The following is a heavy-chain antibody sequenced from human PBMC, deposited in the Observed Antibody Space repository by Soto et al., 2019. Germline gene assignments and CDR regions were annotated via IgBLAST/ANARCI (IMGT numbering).Heavy chain of an antibody. CDR3: ARAQYGDYGYGMAV. V-gene: IGHV4-59*01. J-gene: IGHJ6*01. CDR2: IYYSGST. D-gene: IGHD4-17*01. CDR1: AGSISNYC. Sequence: SETLSLTCTASAGSISNYCWSWIRHPLEKGLEWIGYIYYSGSTNYNPSLKSRVTLSVDTSKNQVSLKLRSVTAADTAVYYCARAQYGDYGYGMAVWGQGSTVPGSS.